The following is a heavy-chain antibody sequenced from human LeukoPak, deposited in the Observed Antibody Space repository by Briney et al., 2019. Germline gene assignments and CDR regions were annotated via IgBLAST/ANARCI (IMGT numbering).Heavy chain of an antibody. J-gene: IGHJ4*02. D-gene: IGHD5-24*01. CDR2: IYAGNSDA. CDR3: AIINHPDGRVY. Sequence: GDSLKISCQGFGYPFTTSWIGWVRQLPGKGLEWTAIIYAGNSDAKYSPSFQGQVSISTDRSIRTAYLHWSSLKASDTAIYYCAIINHPDGRVYWGQGTLVTVSS. V-gene: IGHV5-51*01. CDR1: GYPFTTSW.